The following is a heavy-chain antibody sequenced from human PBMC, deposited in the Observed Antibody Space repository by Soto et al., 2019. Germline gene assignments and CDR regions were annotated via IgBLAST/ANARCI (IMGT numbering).Heavy chain of an antibody. CDR1: GGTFSSYT. J-gene: IGHJ6*02. CDR3: AKADGMDV. D-gene: IGHD6-13*01. CDR2: IIPILGIA. V-gene: IGHV1-69*02. Sequence: QVQLVQSGAEVKKPESSVKVSCKASGGTFSSYTISWVRQAPGQGREWMGRIIPILGIANYAQKFQGRVSITADKSTSTAYMELSSLRSEDTAVYYCAKADGMDVWGQGTTVTVSS.